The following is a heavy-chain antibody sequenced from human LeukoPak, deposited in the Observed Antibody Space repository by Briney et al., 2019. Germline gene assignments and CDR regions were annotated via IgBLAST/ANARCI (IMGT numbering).Heavy chain of an antibody. D-gene: IGHD1-26*01. CDR2: FDPEDGET. Sequence: GASVKVSCKVSGYTLTELSMHGVRQAPGKGLEWMGGFDPEDGETIYAQKFQGRVTMTEDTSTDTAYMELSSLRSEDTAVYYCGCSGSYDFDIWGQGTMVTVSS. CDR1: GYTLTELS. J-gene: IGHJ3*02. V-gene: IGHV1-24*01. CDR3: GCSGSYDFDI.